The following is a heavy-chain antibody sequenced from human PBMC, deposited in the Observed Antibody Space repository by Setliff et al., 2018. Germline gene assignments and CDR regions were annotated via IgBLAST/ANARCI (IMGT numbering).Heavy chain of an antibody. CDR3: ARVSGFLYVDV. D-gene: IGHD3-3*01. CDR2: INYSGST. V-gene: IGHV4-59*08. J-gene: IGHJ6*03. Sequence: PSETLSLTCSVSGGAVSGDYWTWIRQPPGKGLEYIGYINYSGSTNYNPSLKSRVTISGDTSKNQVSLRLTSVTAADTAVYYCARVSGFLYVDVWGKGTTVTVSS. CDR1: GGAVSGDY.